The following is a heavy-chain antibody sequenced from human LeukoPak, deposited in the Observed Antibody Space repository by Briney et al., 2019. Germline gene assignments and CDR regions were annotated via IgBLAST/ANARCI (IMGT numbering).Heavy chain of an antibody. CDR3: ARDTYSIAE. J-gene: IGHJ4*02. V-gene: IGHV3-74*01. Sequence: PGGSLRLSCAASGFTLSSYWMHWVRQAPGKGLVWVSRINSDGSSRSYADSVKGRFTISRDNAKNTVYLQMNSLRVEDTAVYYCARDTYSIAEWGQGTLVTVSS. CDR1: GFTLSSYW. CDR2: INSDGSSR. D-gene: IGHD1-26*01.